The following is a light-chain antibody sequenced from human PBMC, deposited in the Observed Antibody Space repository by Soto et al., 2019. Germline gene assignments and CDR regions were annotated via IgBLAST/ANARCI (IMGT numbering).Light chain of an antibody. CDR1: QSVSTRS. Sequence: EIVLTQSPGTLSLSPGERATLSCRASQSVSTRSLAWYQQKPGQPPRLLLYGASTRATGIPVRFRGSGSGTEFTLTISSLQSEDSAVYYCHQYNSWPRGTFGPGTKVEIK. CDR2: GAS. CDR3: HQYNSWPRGT. V-gene: IGKV3-15*01. J-gene: IGKJ3*01.